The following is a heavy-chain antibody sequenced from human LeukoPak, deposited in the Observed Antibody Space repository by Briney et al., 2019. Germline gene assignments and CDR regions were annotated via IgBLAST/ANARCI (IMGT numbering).Heavy chain of an antibody. Sequence: SPSETLSLTCAVYGGSFSGYYWSWIRQPPGKGLEWIGEINHSGSTNYNPSLKSRVTISVDTSKNQFSLKLSSVTAADTAVYYCARQVTFGYAYAYYFDYWGQGSLVTVSS. J-gene: IGHJ4*02. D-gene: IGHD5-18*01. V-gene: IGHV4-34*01. CDR2: INHSGST. CDR1: GGSFSGYY. CDR3: ARQVTFGYAYAYYFDY.